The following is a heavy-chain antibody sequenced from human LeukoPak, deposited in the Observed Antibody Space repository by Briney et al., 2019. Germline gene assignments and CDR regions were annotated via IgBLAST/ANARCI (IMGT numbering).Heavy chain of an antibody. V-gene: IGHV4-38-2*01. J-gene: IGHJ4*02. CDR1: GYSISSGYY. Sequence: SSETLSLTCAVSGYSISSGYYWGWIRQPPGKGLEWIGSIYHSGSTYYNPSLKSRVTISVDTSKNQFSLKLSSVTAADTAVYYCANQTPTYSNTFDYWGQGTLVTVSS. CDR2: IYHSGST. CDR3: ANQTPTYSNTFDY. D-gene: IGHD4-11*01.